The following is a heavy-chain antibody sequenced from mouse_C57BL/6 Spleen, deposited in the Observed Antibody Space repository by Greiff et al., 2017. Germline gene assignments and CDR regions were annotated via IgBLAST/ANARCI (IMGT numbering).Heavy chain of an antibody. Sequence: QVQLQQPGAELVKPGASVKMSCKASGYTFTSYWITWVKQRPGQGLEWIGDIYPGSGSTNYNEKFKSKATLTVDTSSSTAYMQLSSLTSEDTAVYYCAEDRRCTVVPGGFDVWGTGTTVTVSA. CDR3: AEDRRCTVVPGGFDV. V-gene: IGHV1-55*01. CDR1: GYTFTSYW. CDR2: IYPGSGST. J-gene: IGHJ1*03. D-gene: IGHD1-1*01.